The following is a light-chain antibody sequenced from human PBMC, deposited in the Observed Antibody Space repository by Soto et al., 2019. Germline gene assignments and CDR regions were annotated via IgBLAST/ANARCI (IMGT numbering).Light chain of an antibody. V-gene: IGLV2-14*01. CDR3: SAYTSTSTPV. J-gene: IGLJ1*01. CDR1: RSDVGGYNY. CDR2: EVS. Sequence: QSVLTQPAFVSGSPGQSITISCTGTRSDVGGYNYVSWYQHPPGKAPKLMISEVSNRPSGVSNRFSGSKSGNTASPTISGIQAEDDVDYYCSAYTSTSTPVFGTGTKVTVL.